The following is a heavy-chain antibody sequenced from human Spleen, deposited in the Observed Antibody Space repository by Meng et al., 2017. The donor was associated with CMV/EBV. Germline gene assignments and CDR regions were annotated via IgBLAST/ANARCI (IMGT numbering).Heavy chain of an antibody. D-gene: IGHD3-9*01. CDR1: GFTFSSYW. V-gene: IGHV3-20*01. J-gene: IGHJ5*02. Sequence: GGSLRLSCTASGFTFSSYWMHWVRQAPGKGLVWVSGINWNGGSTGYAVSVKGRFTISRDNAKNSLYLQMNSLRAEDTALYHCARDLPLTGSWFDPWGQGTLVTVSS. CDR3: ARDLPLTGSWFDP. CDR2: INWNGGST.